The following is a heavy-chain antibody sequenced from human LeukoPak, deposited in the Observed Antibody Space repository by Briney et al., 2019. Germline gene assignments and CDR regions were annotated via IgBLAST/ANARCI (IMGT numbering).Heavy chain of an antibody. J-gene: IGHJ4*02. V-gene: IGHV4-38-2*02. CDR3: ARAIEVGAMTPFDY. CDR1: GYSISSGYY. CDR2: IYHSGST. D-gene: IGHD1-26*01. Sequence: SETLSLTCTVSGYSISSGYYWGWVRQPPGKGLEWIGSIYHSGSTYYNPSLKSRVTISVDTSKNQFSLKLSSVTAADTAVYYCARAIEVGAMTPFDYWGQGTLVTVSS.